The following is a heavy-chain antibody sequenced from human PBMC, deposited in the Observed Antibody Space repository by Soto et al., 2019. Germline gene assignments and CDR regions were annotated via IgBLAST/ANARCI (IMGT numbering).Heavy chain of an antibody. V-gene: IGHV4-30-4*08. J-gene: IGHJ4*02. CDR2: IYYSGST. D-gene: IGHD4-17*01. Sequence: SETPSLTCTVSGCSISSGGYYWSWIRQHPGKGLEWIGYIYYSGSTYYNPSLKSRVTISVDTSKNQFSLKLSSVTAADTAVYYCARGGDYGDYVGDYWGQGTLVTVSS. CDR3: ARGGDYGDYVGDY. CDR1: GCSISSGGYY.